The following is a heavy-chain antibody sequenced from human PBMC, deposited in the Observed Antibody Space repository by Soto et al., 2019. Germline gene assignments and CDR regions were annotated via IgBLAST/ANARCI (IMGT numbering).Heavy chain of an antibody. D-gene: IGHD3-22*01. CDR3: AREFLAGYYYDSSGYDY. V-gene: IGHV1-18*01. CDR1: GYTFTSYG. Sequence: ASVKVSCKASGYTFTSYGISWVRQAPGQGLEWMGWISAYNGNTNYAQKLQGRVTMTTDTSTSTAYMELRSLRSDDTAVYYCAREFLAGYYYDSSGYDYWGQGTLVTVS. J-gene: IGHJ4*02. CDR2: ISAYNGNT.